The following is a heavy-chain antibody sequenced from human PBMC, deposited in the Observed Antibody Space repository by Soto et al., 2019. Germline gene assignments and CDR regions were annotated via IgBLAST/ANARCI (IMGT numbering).Heavy chain of an antibody. V-gene: IGHV3-48*02. CDR2: ISYCESPGMSI. J-gene: IGHJ6*02. CDR3: ATDMRFMGFYSAMEV. CDR1: GCTFRAGS. D-gene: IGHD2-21*01. Sequence: WGSLRRPCLLSGCTFRAGSMNGVRQDPGKGREWSSYISYCESPGMSIYYADSGMGRFTIARDNAKNSLYLLMTTLKEEETAVYYCATDMRFMGFYSAMEVWGQGTTVTVS.